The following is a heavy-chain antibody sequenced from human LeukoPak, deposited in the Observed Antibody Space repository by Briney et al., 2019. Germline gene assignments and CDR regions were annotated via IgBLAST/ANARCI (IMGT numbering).Heavy chain of an antibody. CDR2: ISNNGGST. Sequence: GESLRLSCSASGFTFSTYAMHWVRQAPGKGLEYVSAISNNGGSTYYADSVKGRFTISRDNSKNTLYLQMSSLRTEDTAVYYCVKALGQWLVYYFDYWGQGTLVTVSS. V-gene: IGHV3-64D*09. CDR1: GFTFSTYA. D-gene: IGHD6-19*01. J-gene: IGHJ4*02. CDR3: VKALGQWLVYYFDY.